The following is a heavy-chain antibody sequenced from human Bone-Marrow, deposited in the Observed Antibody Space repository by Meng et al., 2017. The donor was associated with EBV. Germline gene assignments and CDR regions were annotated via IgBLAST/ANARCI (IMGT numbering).Heavy chain of an antibody. CDR2: SRGSGGST. CDR1: ASTLSIYA. J-gene: IGHJ4*02. D-gene: IGHD3-10*01. Sequence: QLLWLEGVHGQQECALRLTCASSASTLSIYAMSWARLPPAKGRELVSASRGSGGSTYYADSVKCQFTISRDNSKNTLYLQMNSLRAEDTAVYYCACGRYGSGSYYNRFDYWRQGTLVTVSS. CDR3: ACGRYGSGSYYNRFDY. V-gene: IGHV3-23*01.